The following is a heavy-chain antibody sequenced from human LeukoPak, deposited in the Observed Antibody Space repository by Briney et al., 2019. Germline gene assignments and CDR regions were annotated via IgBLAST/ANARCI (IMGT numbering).Heavy chain of an antibody. Sequence: GGSLRLSCAASGFTFSSYGMHWVRQAPGKGLEWVAVISYDGSNKYYADSVKGRFTISRDNSKNTLYLQMNSLRAEDTAVYYCAKLSIAPAGTNYWGQGTLVTVSS. CDR2: ISYDGSNK. CDR1: GFTFSSYG. CDR3: AKLSIAPAGTNY. V-gene: IGHV3-30*18. D-gene: IGHD6-13*01. J-gene: IGHJ4*02.